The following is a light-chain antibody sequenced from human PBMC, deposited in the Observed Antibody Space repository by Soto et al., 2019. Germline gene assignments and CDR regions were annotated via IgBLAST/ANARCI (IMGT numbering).Light chain of an antibody. CDR1: QSINGW. Sequence: DIQMTQSPSTLSASVGDRVTITCRASQSINGWLVWYQQKPGKAPKLLIYDASNLEGGVPSRFSGSGSGTEFTLTISSLQPDDFATYYCQQYKTYPWTFCQGTKVEIK. J-gene: IGKJ1*01. V-gene: IGKV1-5*01. CDR2: DAS. CDR3: QQYKTYPWT.